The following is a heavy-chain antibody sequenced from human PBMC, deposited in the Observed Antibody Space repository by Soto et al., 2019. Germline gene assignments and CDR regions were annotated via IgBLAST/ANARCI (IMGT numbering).Heavy chain of an antibody. J-gene: IGHJ4*03. Sequence: ASVKVSCKASGYTFTSYGISWVRQAPGQGLEWMGWISAYNGNTNYAQKLQGRVTMTTDTSTSTAYMELRSLRSDDTAVYYCARFLLGYYDSSGYPDYWGQGTTVTVSS. CDR3: ARFLLGYYDSSGYPDY. V-gene: IGHV1-18*01. CDR1: GYTFTSYG. D-gene: IGHD3-22*01. CDR2: ISAYNGNT.